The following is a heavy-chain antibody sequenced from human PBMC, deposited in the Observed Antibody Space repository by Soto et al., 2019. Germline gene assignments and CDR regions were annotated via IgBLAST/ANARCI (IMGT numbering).Heavy chain of an antibody. CDR3: AKRAAGTSFDY. CDR1: GFTFSSYA. CDR2: ISGSGGST. Sequence: GASLRLSCAASGFTFSSYAMSWVRQAPGKGLEWVSVISGSGGSTYYADSVKGRFTISRDNSKNALYLQMNSLRAEDTAVYYCAKRAAGTSFDYWGQGTLVTVSS. D-gene: IGHD6-13*01. J-gene: IGHJ4*02. V-gene: IGHV3-23*01.